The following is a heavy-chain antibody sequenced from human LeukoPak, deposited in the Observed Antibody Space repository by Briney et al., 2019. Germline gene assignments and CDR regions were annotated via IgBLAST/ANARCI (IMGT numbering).Heavy chain of an antibody. D-gene: IGHD5-12*01. V-gene: IGHV3-23*01. J-gene: IGHJ3*02. Sequence: GGSLRLSCAASGFTFDDYAMHWVRQAPGKGLEWVSAISGSGGSTYYADSVKGRFTISRDNSKNTLYLQMNSLRAEDTAVYYCAKVRLSGPDAFDIWGQGTMVTVSS. CDR3: AKVRLSGPDAFDI. CDR1: GFTFDDYA. CDR2: ISGSGGST.